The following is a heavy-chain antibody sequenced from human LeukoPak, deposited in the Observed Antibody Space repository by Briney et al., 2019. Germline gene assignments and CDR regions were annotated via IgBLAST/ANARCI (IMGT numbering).Heavy chain of an antibody. CDR3: ARGGEWLPRSPYYFDY. CDR1: GFTFSSYG. J-gene: IGHJ4*02. D-gene: IGHD3-3*01. Sequence: PGGSLRLSCAASGFTFSSYGMHWVRQAPGKGLEWVAVIWYDGSNKYYADSVKGRFTISRDNSKNTLYLQMNSLRAEDTAVYYCARGGEWLPRSPYYFDYWGQGTLVTVSS. CDR2: IWYDGSNK. V-gene: IGHV3-33*01.